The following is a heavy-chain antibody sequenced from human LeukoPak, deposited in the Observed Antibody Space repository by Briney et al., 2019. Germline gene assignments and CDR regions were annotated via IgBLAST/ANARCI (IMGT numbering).Heavy chain of an antibody. CDR1: GFTFSSYS. J-gene: IGHJ5*02. Sequence: GGSLRLSCAASGFTFSSYSMNWVRQAPGKGLEWVSSISSSSSYIYYADSVKGRFTISRDNAKNSLYLQMNSLRAEDTAVYYCARDLYIVVVPAPIKFDPWGQGTLVTVSS. CDR3: ARDLYIVVVPAPIKFDP. V-gene: IGHV3-21*01. CDR2: ISSSSSYI. D-gene: IGHD2-2*01.